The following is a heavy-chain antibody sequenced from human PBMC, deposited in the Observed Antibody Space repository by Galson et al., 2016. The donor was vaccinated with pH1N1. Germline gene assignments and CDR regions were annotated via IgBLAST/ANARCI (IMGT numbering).Heavy chain of an antibody. Sequence: SVKVSCKASGYTFKKYYMHWVRQTPGQGLEWMGIIDPSSGGTTYAQKFQGRITVTRDTSTSTVYMEMSSLTSEDTALHYCASPVGHDYPALLTDYWGQGTLVTVSS. J-gene: IGHJ4*02. CDR3: ASPVGHDYPALLTDY. CDR1: GYTFKKYY. V-gene: IGHV1-46*02. CDR2: IDPSSGGT. D-gene: IGHD4-11*01.